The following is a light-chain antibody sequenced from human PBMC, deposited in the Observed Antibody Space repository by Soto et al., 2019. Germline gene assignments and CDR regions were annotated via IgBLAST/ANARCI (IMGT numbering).Light chain of an antibody. J-gene: IGLJ2*01. CDR1: SSDVGAYNY. CDR3: SSYTSSSTLA. V-gene: IGLV2-14*03. Sequence: QSALTQPASVSGSPGQSITISCTGTSSDVGAYNYVSWYQHHPGKAPKLMIYDVINRPSGISNRFSGSKSGNTASLTISGLQAEDEADYYCSSYTSSSTLAFGGGTKVTVL. CDR2: DVI.